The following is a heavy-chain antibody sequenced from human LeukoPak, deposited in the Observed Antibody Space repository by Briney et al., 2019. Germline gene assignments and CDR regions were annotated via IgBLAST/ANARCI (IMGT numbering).Heavy chain of an antibody. J-gene: IGHJ4*02. CDR3: AREFSD. D-gene: IGHD6-19*01. CDR1: GGXSSAYY. Sequence: SETLSLTCTVSGGXSSAYYYTWIRQPPGKGLEWIGLIYNSGSTNYNPSLKSRVIISADTSKNQFSLKLTSVTAADTAVYYCAREFSDWGQGTLVTVSS. V-gene: IGHV4-59*01. CDR2: IYNSGST.